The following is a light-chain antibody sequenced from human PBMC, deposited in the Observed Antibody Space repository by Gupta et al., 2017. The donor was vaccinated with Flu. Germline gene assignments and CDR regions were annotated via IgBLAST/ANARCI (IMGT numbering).Light chain of an antibody. Sequence: SVTISCSGSSSNIGSNYVHWYQQHPMMAPKLLVYRNNQRLSTVPDRFSASKSGTSASLAIRGLRAEDEADYYCATWDDSLGGPVFGGGTKLPVL. CDR3: ATWDDSLGGPV. J-gene: IGLJ3*02. CDR1: SSNIGSNY. V-gene: IGLV1-47*01. CDR2: RNN.